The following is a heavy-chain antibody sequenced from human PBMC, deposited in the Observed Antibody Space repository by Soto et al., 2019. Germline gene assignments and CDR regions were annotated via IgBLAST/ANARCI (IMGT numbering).Heavy chain of an antibody. Sequence: GGSLRLSCAASGFRFSTYAMSWVRQPPGKGLEWVSLIQSGGPTYYADSVKGRFTISRDTSENTLHLQMDSLRAEDTAVYYCARIAMVDSFDYWGQGTLVTVSS. J-gene: IGHJ4*02. D-gene: IGHD5-18*01. V-gene: IGHV3-66*01. CDR3: ARIAMVDSFDY. CDR1: GFRFSTYA. CDR2: IQSGGPT.